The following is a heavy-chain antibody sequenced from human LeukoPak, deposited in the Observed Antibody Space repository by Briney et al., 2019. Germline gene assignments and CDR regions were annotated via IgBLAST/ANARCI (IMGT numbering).Heavy chain of an antibody. J-gene: IGHJ4*02. D-gene: IGHD3-16*02. V-gene: IGHV4-59*01. CDR2: IYYSGST. Sequence: SETLSLTCTVSGGSISGYYWSWIRQPPGKGLEWIGYIYYSGSTNYSPSLKSRVTISVDTSKNQFSLKLSSVTAADTAVYYCARSYYDYVWGSYLFDYWGQGTLVTVSS. CDR3: ARSYYDYVWGSYLFDY. CDR1: GGSISGYY.